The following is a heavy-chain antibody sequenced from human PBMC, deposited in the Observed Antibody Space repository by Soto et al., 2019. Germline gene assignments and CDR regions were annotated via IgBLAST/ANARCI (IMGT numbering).Heavy chain of an antibody. J-gene: IGHJ6*02. V-gene: IGHV1-69*01. CDR1: GGTFSSYT. Sequence: QVQLVQSGAEVKKPGSSVKVSCQASGGTFSSYTISWVRQAPGHGLELMGGIIPVFGTPTYAPKFQGRVTITADESTTTAYMELTGLTSEDTAVYYCAIRPRTGRGGMDVWGQGTTVTVSS. CDR3: AIRPRTGRGGMDV. CDR2: IIPVFGTP.